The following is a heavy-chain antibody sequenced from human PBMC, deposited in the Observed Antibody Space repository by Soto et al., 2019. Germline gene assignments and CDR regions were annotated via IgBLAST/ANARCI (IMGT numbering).Heavy chain of an antibody. V-gene: IGHV1-69*12. CDR1: GGTFSSYA. D-gene: IGHD3-22*01. J-gene: IGHJ5*02. Sequence: QVQLVQSGAEVKKPGSSVKVSCKASGGTFSSYAISWVRQAPGQGLEWMGGIIPIFGTANYAQKFQGRVTITADESTRTACMERSSLRSEDTAVYYCAKTWNYYGSSAAEGNWFDPWGQGTLVTGSS. CDR2: IIPIFGTA. CDR3: AKTWNYYGSSAAEGNWFDP.